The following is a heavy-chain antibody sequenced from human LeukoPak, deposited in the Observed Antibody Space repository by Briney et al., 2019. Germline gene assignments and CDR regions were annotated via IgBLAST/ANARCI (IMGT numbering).Heavy chain of an antibody. CDR2: ISSSSSYI. Sequence: GGSLRLSSAASGFTFSSYSMNWVRQAPGKGLEWVSSISSSSSYIYYADSVKGRFTISRDNAKNSLYLQMNSLRAEDTAVYYCAREQGYYYDFGYYYGMDVWGQGTTVTVSS. D-gene: IGHD3-22*01. J-gene: IGHJ6*02. CDR1: GFTFSSYS. V-gene: IGHV3-21*01. CDR3: AREQGYYYDFGYYYGMDV.